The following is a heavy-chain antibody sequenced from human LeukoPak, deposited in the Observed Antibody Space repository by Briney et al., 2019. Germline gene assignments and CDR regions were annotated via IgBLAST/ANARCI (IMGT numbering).Heavy chain of an antibody. V-gene: IGHV3-20*01. CDR3: ARVHNLYSGSPGAFDI. D-gene: IGHD1-26*01. CDR2: INWNGGST. Sequence: GGSLRLSCAASGFTFDDYGMSRVRQAPGKGLEWVSGINWNGGSTGYADSVKGRFAISRDNAKNSLYLQMNSLRAEDTALYHCARVHNLYSGSPGAFDIWGQGTMVTVSS. J-gene: IGHJ3*02. CDR1: GFTFDDYG.